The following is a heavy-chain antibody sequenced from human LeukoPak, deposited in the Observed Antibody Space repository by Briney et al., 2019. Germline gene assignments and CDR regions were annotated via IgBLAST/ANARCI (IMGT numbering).Heavy chain of an antibody. Sequence: GGSLRLSCAASGFTVSNYWMTWVRQAPGKGLEWVSVIYSGGSTYYADSVKGRFTISRDNSKNTLYLQMNSLRAEDTAVYYCARVGYDSSGYYPVLTPYSDYWGQGTLVTVSS. V-gene: IGHV3-53*01. CDR3: ARVGYDSSGYYPVLTPYSDY. D-gene: IGHD3-22*01. CDR1: GFTVSNYW. CDR2: IYSGGST. J-gene: IGHJ4*02.